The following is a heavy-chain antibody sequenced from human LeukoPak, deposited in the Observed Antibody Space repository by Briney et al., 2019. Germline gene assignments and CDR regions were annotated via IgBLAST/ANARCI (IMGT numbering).Heavy chain of an antibody. Sequence: SETLSLTCAVYGGSFSGYYWSWIRQPPGKGLEWIGEIYHSGSTNYNPSLKSRVTISVDKSKNQFSLKLSSVTAADTAVYYCARETDYDILTGYYYYYYMDVWGKGTTVTISS. D-gene: IGHD3-9*01. CDR3: ARETDYDILTGYYYYYYMDV. V-gene: IGHV4-34*01. J-gene: IGHJ6*03. CDR1: GGSFSGYY. CDR2: IYHSGST.